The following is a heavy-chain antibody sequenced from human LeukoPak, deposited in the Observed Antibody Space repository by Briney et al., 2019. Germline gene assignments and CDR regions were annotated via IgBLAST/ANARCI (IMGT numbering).Heavy chain of an antibody. CDR1: GFIFSDYY. V-gene: IGHV3-7*01. CDR3: ARCPGHPNSSGWYPYFDY. D-gene: IGHD6-19*01. Sequence: PGGSLRLSCAASGFIFSDYYMSWVRQAPGKGLEWVANIKKDGSEKYYVDSVKGRFTISRDNAKNSLYLQMNSLRAEDTAVYYCARCPGHPNSSGWYPYFDYWGQGTLVTVSS. J-gene: IGHJ4*02. CDR2: IKKDGSEK.